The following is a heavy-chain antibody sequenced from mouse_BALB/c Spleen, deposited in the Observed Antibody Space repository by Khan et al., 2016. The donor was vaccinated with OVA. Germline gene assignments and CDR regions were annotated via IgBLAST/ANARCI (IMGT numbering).Heavy chain of an antibody. CDR3: ASPPYFSYVMVY. V-gene: IGHV9-3-1*01. J-gene: IGHJ4*01. CDR1: GYTFTNYG. Sequence: QIQLVQSGPELKKPGETVKISCKASGYTFTNYGLNWVKQAPGKGLQWMGWINTNTGEPTYAVDFKGRFAFSLETSASTAYLQINNLKNEDTATXFCASPPYFSYVMVYWGQGTSVTVSS. CDR2: INTNTGEP. D-gene: IGHD2-10*01.